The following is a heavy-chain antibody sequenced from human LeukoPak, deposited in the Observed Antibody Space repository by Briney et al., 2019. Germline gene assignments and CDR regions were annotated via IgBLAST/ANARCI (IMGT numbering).Heavy chain of an antibody. V-gene: IGHV4-38-2*01. CDR2: IYHSEST. CDR1: GYSISSGYY. Sequence: SETLSLTCAVSGYSISSGYYWGWIRQPPGKGLEWIGSIYHSESTYYNPSLKSRVTISVDTSKNQFSLKLSSVTAADTAVYYCARRTAVAGIDYWGQGTLVTVSS. J-gene: IGHJ4*02. D-gene: IGHD6-19*01. CDR3: ARRTAVAGIDY.